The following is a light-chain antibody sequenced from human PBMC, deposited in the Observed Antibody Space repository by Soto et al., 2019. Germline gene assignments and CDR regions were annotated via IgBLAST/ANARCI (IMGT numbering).Light chain of an antibody. CDR3: QQRQYWPPIT. Sequence: VLTQSPATLSLSPGDRATLSCRTSLSVSSYLAWYQQRPGQAPRLIIYDASSMASGIPVRFSGSGSGTDFNLTISSLEPEDFAVYYCQQRQYWPPITFGQGTRLEI. J-gene: IGKJ5*01. V-gene: IGKV3-11*01. CDR1: LSVSSY. CDR2: DAS.